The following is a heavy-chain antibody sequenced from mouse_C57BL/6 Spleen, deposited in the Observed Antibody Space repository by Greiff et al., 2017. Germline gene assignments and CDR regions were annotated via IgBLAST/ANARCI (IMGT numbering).Heavy chain of an antibody. V-gene: IGHV5-4*03. J-gene: IGHJ2*01. CDR3: AVGDFDY. CDR2: ISDGGSYT. Sequence: EVKLVESGGGLVKPGGSLKLSCAASGFTFSSYAMSWVRQTPEKRLEWVATISDGGSYTYYPDNVKGRFTISRDNAKNNLYLQMSHLKSEDTAMYYCAVGDFDYWGQGTTLTVSS. D-gene: IGHD3-1*01. CDR1: GFTFSSYA.